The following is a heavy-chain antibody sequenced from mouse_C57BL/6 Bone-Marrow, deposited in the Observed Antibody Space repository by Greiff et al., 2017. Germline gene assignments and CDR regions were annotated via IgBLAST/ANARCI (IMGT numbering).Heavy chain of an antibody. D-gene: IGHD2-1*01. CDR1: GYTFTSYW. CDR3: ARDYGNRAY. CDR2: IDPSDSYT. Sequence: QVQLQQPGAELVKPGASVTLSCKASGYTFTSYWMQWVKQRPGQGLEWIGEIDPSDSYTNYNQKFKGKATLTVDTSSSTSYMQLSSLTSEESAVYYCARDYGNRAYWGQGTLVTVSA. V-gene: IGHV1-50*01. J-gene: IGHJ3*01.